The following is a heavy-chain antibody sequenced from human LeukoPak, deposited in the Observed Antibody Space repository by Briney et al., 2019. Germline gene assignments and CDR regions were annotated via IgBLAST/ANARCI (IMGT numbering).Heavy chain of an antibody. CDR3: ASARGDGYCSSTSCRPTIYYYYMDV. Sequence: ASVKVSCKASGYTFTSYGVSWVRQAPGQGLEWMGWISAYNGNTNYAQKLQGRVTITADESTSTAYMELSSLRSEDTAVYYCASARGDGYCSSTSCRPTIYYYYMDVWGKGTTVTVSS. J-gene: IGHJ6*03. CDR2: ISAYNGNT. D-gene: IGHD2-2*03. V-gene: IGHV1-18*01. CDR1: GYTFTSYG.